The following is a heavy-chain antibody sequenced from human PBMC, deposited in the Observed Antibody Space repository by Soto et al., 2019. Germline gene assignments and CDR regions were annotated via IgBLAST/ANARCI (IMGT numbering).Heavy chain of an antibody. CDR1: GFSFSTSV. CDR3: ARIRVAVDN. D-gene: IGHD3-3*02. J-gene: IGHJ4*02. V-gene: IGHV3-23*01. Sequence: QPVGSLRLSCAASGFSFSTSVMKWVRQAPGKGLEWVSGVSESGGTTYYADSVSGRFTISRDNSKNTLYLEMNSLRAEDTAVYYCARIRVAVDNWGQGTLVTVSS. CDR2: VSESGGTT.